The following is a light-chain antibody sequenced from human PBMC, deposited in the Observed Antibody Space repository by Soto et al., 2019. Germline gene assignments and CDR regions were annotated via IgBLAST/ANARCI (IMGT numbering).Light chain of an antibody. V-gene: IGLV1-47*02. CDR2: SNN. J-gene: IGLJ1*01. CDR1: SSNIGSNY. CDR3: GTWDDSLSGHYV. Sequence: QSVLTQPPSASGTPGQRVTISCSGSSSNIGSNYVCWYQHLPGTAPKLLIYSNNQRPSGVPDRFSGSKSGTSASLAISGLRSEDEADYYCGTWDDSLSGHYVFGTGTKVTVL.